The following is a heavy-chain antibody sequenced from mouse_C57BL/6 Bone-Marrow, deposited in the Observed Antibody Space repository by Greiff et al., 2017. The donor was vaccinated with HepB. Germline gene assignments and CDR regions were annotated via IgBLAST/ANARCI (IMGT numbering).Heavy chain of an antibody. Sequence: QVHVKQPGAELVKPGASVKMSCKASGYTFTSYWITWVKQRPGQGLEWIGDIYPGSGSTNYNEKFKSKATLTVDTSSSTDYMQLSSLTSEDSAVYYCARPFYCYGSYYFDYWGQGTTLTVSS. CDR3: ARPFYCYGSYYFDY. J-gene: IGHJ2*01. V-gene: IGHV1-55*01. CDR1: GYTFTSYW. CDR2: IYPGSGST. D-gene: IGHD1-1*01.